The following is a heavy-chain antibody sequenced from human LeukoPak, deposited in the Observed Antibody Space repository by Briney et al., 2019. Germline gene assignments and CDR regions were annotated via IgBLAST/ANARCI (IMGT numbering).Heavy chain of an antibody. CDR1: GFTFNMYA. D-gene: IGHD3-16*01. V-gene: IGHV3-64D*06. CDR3: VKTMVTFGGIIWADAFDI. Sequence: GGSLRLSCSASGFTFNMYAMHWVRQAPGKGLEYLSGINNNGGTTNYADSVKGRFTISRDNFNNTLYLQMSSLRAEDTAVYYCVKTMVTFGGIIWADAFDIWGQGTMVTVS. CDR2: INNNGGTT. J-gene: IGHJ3*02.